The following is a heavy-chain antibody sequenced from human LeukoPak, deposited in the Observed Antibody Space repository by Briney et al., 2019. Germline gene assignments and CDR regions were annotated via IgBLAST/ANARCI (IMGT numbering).Heavy chain of an antibody. CDR2: INHSGST. D-gene: IGHD4-17*01. V-gene: IGHV4-34*01. CDR1: GGSFSGYY. Sequence: PSETLSLTCAVYGGSFSGYYWSWIRQPPGKGLEWIGEINHSGSTNYNPSLKSRVTISVDTSKNQFSLKLSSVTAADTAVYYCARHSLYGDVDYWGQGTLVTVSS. J-gene: IGHJ4*02. CDR3: ARHSLYGDVDY.